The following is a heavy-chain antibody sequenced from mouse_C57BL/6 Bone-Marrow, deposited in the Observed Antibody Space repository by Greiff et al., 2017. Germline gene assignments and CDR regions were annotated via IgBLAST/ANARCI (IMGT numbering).Heavy chain of an antibody. CDR1: GFNIKDDY. J-gene: IGHJ3*01. D-gene: IGHD2-4*01. CDR2: IDPENGDT. CDR3: LYYDYEAWFAY. Sequence: VQLKESGAELVRPGASVKLSCTASGFNIKDDYMHWVKQRPEQGLEWIGWIDPENGDTEYASKFQGKAPITADTSSNTAYLQLSSLTSEDTAVYYCLYYDYEAWFAYWGQGTLVTVSA. V-gene: IGHV14-4*01.